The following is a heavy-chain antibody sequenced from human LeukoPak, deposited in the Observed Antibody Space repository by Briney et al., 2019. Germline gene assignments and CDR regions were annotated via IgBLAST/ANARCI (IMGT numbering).Heavy chain of an antibody. V-gene: IGHV4-34*01. CDR1: GGSFSGYY. CDR2: INHSGST. Sequence: SETLSLTCAVYGGSFSGYYWSWIRQPPGKGLEWIGEINHSGSTNYNPSLKSRVTISVDTSKNQFSLKLSSVTAADTAVYYCARASSNNHYYHSNTWFDPWGQGTLVTVSP. D-gene: IGHD3-22*01. CDR3: ARASSNNHYYHSNTWFDP. J-gene: IGHJ5*02.